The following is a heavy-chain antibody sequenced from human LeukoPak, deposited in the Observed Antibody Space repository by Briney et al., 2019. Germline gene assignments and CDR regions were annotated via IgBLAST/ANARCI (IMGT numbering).Heavy chain of an antibody. CDR3: AEPEGGYYDIRPD. V-gene: IGHV3-7*03. CDR1: GFTFGKYW. CDR2: IKLDGSEK. D-gene: IGHD3-22*01. Sequence: PGGSLRLSCVASGFTFGKYWMSWVRRAPGKGLEWVANIKLDGSEKNYVDSVKGRFTISRDNTKNSLYLQMNSLRAEDTAVFYCAEPEGGYYDIRPDWGQGTLVTVSS. J-gene: IGHJ4*02.